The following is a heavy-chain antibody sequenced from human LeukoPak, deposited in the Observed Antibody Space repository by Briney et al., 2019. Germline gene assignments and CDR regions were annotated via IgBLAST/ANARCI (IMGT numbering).Heavy chain of an antibody. CDR1: GFTVTTNY. D-gene: IGHD3-22*01. CDR2: IYSGGST. J-gene: IGHJ4*02. Sequence: PGGSLRLSCAASGFTVTTNYMSWVRQAPGKGLEWVSVIYSGGSTYYADSVKGRFTISRDNSKNTLYLQMNSLRAEDTAAYYCACPTHNNYYYDSSGYLVYWGQGTLVTVSS. CDR3: ACPTHNNYYYDSSGYLVY. V-gene: IGHV3-66*01.